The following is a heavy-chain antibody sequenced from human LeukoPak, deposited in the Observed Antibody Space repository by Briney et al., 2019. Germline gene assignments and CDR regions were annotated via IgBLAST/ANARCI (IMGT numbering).Heavy chain of an antibody. CDR2: INPNSGGT. CDR3: AKNSGSSKGTFDY. Sequence: ASVKVSCKASGYTFTGCYMHWVRQAPGQGLEWMGWINPNSGGTNYAQKFQGTVTMTRDTSISTAYMELSRLRSDDTAVYYCAKNSGSSKGTFDYWGQGTLVTVSS. J-gene: IGHJ4*02. CDR1: GYTFTGCY. D-gene: IGHD1-26*01. V-gene: IGHV1-2*02.